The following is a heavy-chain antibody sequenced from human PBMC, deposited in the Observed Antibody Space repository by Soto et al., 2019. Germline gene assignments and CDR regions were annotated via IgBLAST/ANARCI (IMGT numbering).Heavy chain of an antibody. D-gene: IGHD1-1*01. CDR2: INPYNGNT. V-gene: IGHV1-18*04. Sequence: QVQLVQSRGEVKRPGASVKVSCKASGYPFTSYGISWVRQAPGQGLEWMGWINPYNGNTKYAQKFQGRVTMTTDTSTTTAYMELRSLSHDDTAVYYCARNLASVHDYWGQGSLVTVSS. J-gene: IGHJ4*02. CDR1: GYPFTSYG. CDR3: ARNLASVHDY.